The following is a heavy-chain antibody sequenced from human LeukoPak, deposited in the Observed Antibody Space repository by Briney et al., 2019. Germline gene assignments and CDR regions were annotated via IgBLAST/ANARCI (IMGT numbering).Heavy chain of an antibody. CDR1: GYPFTSYA. D-gene: IGHD6-19*01. V-gene: IGHV7-4-1*02. Sequence: ASVKVSCKASGYPFTSYAMNWVRQAPGQGLEWMGWINTNTGNPTYAQGFTGRFVFSLDTSVSTAYLQITSLKAEDTAVYYCARGGNSDWYYFHDWGQGTLVTVSS. CDR3: ARGGNSDWYYFHD. J-gene: IGHJ4*02. CDR2: INTNTGNP.